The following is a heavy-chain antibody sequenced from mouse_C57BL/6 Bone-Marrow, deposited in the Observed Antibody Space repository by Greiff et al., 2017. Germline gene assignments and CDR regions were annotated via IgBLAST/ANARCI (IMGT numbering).Heavy chain of an antibody. CDR1: GYAFSSSW. V-gene: IGHV1-82*01. Sequence: VQLQQSGPELVKPGASVKISCKASGYAFSSSWMNWVKQRPGKGLEWIGRSYPGDGDTNNNGKFKGKATLTADKSSSTAYMQLSSLTSEDSAVYFCARRGLGRGYYFDYWGQGTTLTVSS. D-gene: IGHD2-2*01. J-gene: IGHJ2*01. CDR2: SYPGDGDT. CDR3: ARRGLGRGYYFDY.